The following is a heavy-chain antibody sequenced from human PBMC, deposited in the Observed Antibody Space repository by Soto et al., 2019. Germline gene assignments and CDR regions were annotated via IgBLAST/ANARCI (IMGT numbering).Heavy chain of an antibody. CDR2: ISGSGGST. Sequence: PGGSLRLSCAASGFTFSSYAMNWVRQAPGKGLEWVSAISGSGGSTYYADSVKGRFTISRDNSKNTLYLQMNSLRAEDTAVYYYWGVVVLAAATNNGFAPWGQGTLVPFSS. CDR3: WGVVVLAAATNNGFAP. CDR1: GFTFSSYA. D-gene: IGHD2-2*01. V-gene: IGHV3-23*01. J-gene: IGHJ5*02.